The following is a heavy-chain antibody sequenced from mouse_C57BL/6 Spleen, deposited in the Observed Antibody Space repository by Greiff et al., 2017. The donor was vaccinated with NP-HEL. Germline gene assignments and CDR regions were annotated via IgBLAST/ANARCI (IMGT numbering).Heavy chain of an antibody. D-gene: IGHD4-1*02. CDR2: IDPSDSYT. V-gene: IGHV1-50*01. J-gene: IGHJ3*01. CDR3: ARGPNWDAWFAY. CDR1: GYTFTSYW. Sequence: QVQLQQPGAELVKPGASVKLSCKASGYTFTSYWMQWVKQRPGQGLEWIGEIDPSDSYTNYNQKFKGKATLTVDTSSSTAYMQLSSLTSADSAVYYCARGPNWDAWFAYWGQGTLVTVSA.